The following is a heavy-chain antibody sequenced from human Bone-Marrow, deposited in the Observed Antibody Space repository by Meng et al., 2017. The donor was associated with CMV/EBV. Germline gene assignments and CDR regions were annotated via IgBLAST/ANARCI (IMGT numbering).Heavy chain of an antibody. Sequence: SETLSLICAVYGGSFSGYYWSWIRQPPGKGLEWIGEINHSGSTNYNPSLKSRVTISVDTSKNQFSLKLSSVTAADTAVYYCARVPGWHYYGSGSCGRGPDFWGQGTLVTVSS. V-gene: IGHV4-34*01. D-gene: IGHD3-10*01. CDR1: GGSFSGYY. CDR3: ARVPGWHYYGSGSCGRGPDF. CDR2: INHSGST. J-gene: IGHJ4*02.